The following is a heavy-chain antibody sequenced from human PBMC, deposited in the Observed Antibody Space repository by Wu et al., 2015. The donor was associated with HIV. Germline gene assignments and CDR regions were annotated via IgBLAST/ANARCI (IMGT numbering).Heavy chain of an antibody. CDR2: INPNSGGT. Sequence: QAQLVQSGAEVKKPGASVKVSCKASGYTVSNYYIHWIQQAPGLGLEWMGWINPNSGGTNYAQKFQGRVTMTRDTSISTAYMELSGLTSDDTAIYYCARDGGSDWNDSGSDLWGQGTLVIVSP. CDR1: GYTVSNYY. J-gene: IGHJ4*02. D-gene: IGHD1-1*01. V-gene: IGHV1-2*02. CDR3: ARDGGSDWNDSGSDL.